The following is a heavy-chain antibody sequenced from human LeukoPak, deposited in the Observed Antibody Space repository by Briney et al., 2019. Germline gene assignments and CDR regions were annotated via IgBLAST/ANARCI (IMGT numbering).Heavy chain of an antibody. CDR1: GYTFTNYG. CDR2: ISPYNGNT. V-gene: IGHV1-18*01. D-gene: IGHD3-22*01. J-gene: IGHJ4*02. CDR3: ARGSPPRRNYDSRGYYSYYFDY. Sequence: ASVKVSCKASGYTFTNYGISWVRQAPGQGLEWMGWISPYNGNTNYAQKLQGRVTMTTDTSTSTVYMELRSLRSDDTAVYYCARGSPPRRNYDSRGYYSYYFDYWGQGTLVTVSS.